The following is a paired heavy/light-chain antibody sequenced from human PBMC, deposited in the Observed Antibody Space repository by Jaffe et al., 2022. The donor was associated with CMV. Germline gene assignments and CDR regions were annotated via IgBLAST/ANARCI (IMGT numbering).Heavy chain of an antibody. V-gene: IGHV5-10-1*03. D-gene: IGHD4-17*01. J-gene: IGHJ6*03. Sequence: EVQLVQSGAEVTKPGESLRISCKGSGYSFTTYWISWLRQMPGKGLEWMGRIDPSDSYINYSPSFQGHVTISADKSINTAYLQWSSLKASDTAMYYCARLKTVTTFPYYYMDVWGKGTTVTVSS. CDR1: GYSFTTYW. CDR3: ARLKTVTTFPYYYMDV. CDR2: IDPSDSYI.
Light chain of an antibody. CDR2: GAS. CDR3: QQYGSSPWT. CDR1: QSVSSGY. V-gene: IGKV3-20*01. Sequence: EIVLTQSPGTLSLSPGERATLSCRASQSVSSGYLTWYQQKPGQAPRLLIYGASSRATGIPDRFSGSGSGTDFTLTISRLEPEDFAVYYCQQYGSSPWTFGQGTKVEIK. J-gene: IGKJ1*01.